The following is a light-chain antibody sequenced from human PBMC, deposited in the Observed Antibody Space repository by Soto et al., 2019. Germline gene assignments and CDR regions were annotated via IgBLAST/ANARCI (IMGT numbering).Light chain of an antibody. CDR3: GSLAGSGTFEWV. V-gene: IGLV2-23*02. CDR2: EVN. Sequence: QSVLTQPASVSGSPGQSITISCTGTTTDIATYNLVSWYQHYPGKAPKLIIYEVNKRPSGVSNRFSGSKSGNTASLTISGLRAEDETDYYCGSLAGSGTFEWVFGGGTKLTVL. CDR1: TTDIATYNL. J-gene: IGLJ3*02.